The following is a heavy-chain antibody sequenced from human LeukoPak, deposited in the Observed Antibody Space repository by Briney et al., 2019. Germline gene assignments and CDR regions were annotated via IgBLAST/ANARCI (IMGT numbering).Heavy chain of an antibody. V-gene: IGHV4-39*01. J-gene: IGHJ3*01. CDR2: NYYSGST. D-gene: IGHD3-22*01. CDR1: GGSISSTSYY. Sequence: SETLSLTCAVSGGSISSTSYYWAWLRQPPGKGLEWIGTNYYSGSTYHNPSLKSRVTLSVDTSRNQFSLRLSSVDAADTAVYYCAKAGVRYFDSSGLYAFDFWGQGTTVTVSS. CDR3: AKAGVRYFDSSGLYAFDF.